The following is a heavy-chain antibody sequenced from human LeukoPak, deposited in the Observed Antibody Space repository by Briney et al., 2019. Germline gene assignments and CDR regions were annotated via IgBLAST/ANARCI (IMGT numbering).Heavy chain of an antibody. CDR3: ARGGGAAADYSYYSMDV. V-gene: IGHV1-18*01. CDR1: GYTFTSYG. Sequence: ASVKVSCKASGYTFTSYGITWVRQAPGQGLEWMGWISAYNGSTNYAQKLQGRVTMTTDTSTSTAYLELRSLRSDDTAVYYCARGGGAAADYSYYSMDVWGKGTTVTVSS. CDR2: ISAYNGST. J-gene: IGHJ6*03. D-gene: IGHD6-13*01.